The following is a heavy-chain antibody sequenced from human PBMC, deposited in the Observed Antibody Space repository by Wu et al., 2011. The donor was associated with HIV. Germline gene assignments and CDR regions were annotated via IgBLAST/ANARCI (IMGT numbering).Heavy chain of an antibody. CDR2: IIPVFATP. Sequence: QVQLLQTGAEVKKPGSSVRVSCQASGGAFSGMIITWVRQAPGQGLEWMGGIIPVFATPTYSQRFRGRVAITADESTNTVYMKLNSLISDDTAIYYCAREWRYCTGGSPCPSEYLQHWGQGTLV. J-gene: IGHJ1*01. CDR1: GGAFSGMI. D-gene: IGHD2-8*02. CDR3: AREWRYCTGGSPCPSEYLQH. V-gene: IGHV1-69*12.